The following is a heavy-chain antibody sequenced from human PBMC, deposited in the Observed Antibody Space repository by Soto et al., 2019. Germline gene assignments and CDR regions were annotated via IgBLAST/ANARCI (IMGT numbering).Heavy chain of an antibody. V-gene: IGHV3-7*01. Sequence: PGGSLRLSCAASGFTFSSYWMSWVRQAPGKGLEWVANIKQDGSEKYYVDSVKGRFTISRDNAKNSLYLQMNSLRAEDTAVHYCARDLGGTSRSKRSAGYYYGMDVWGQGTTVTVSS. J-gene: IGHJ6*02. CDR2: IKQDGSEK. D-gene: IGHD1-1*01. CDR1: GFTFSSYW. CDR3: ARDLGGTSRSKRSAGYYYGMDV.